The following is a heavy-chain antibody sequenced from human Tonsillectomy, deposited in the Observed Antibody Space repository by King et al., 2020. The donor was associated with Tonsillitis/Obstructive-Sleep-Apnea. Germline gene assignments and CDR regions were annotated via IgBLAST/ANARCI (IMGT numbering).Heavy chain of an antibody. J-gene: IGHJ3*02. CDR2: INWNGGST. CDR3: ARARSSGWGDDAFDI. V-gene: IGHV3-20*04. D-gene: IGHD6-19*01. Sequence: VQLVESGGGVVRPGGSLRLSCAASGFTFDDYGMSWVRPAPGKGLEWVSGINWNGGSTGYADSVKGRFTISRDNAKNSLYLQMNSLRAEDTALYYCARARSSGWGDDAFDIWGQGTMVTVSS. CDR1: GFTFDDYG.